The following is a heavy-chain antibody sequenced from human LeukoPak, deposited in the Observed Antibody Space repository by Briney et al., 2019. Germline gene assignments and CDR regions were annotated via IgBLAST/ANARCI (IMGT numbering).Heavy chain of an antibody. CDR2: IIPIFGTA. J-gene: IGHJ4*02. CDR1: GYTFTSYG. CDR3: ARSADGGYSYGQYYFDY. D-gene: IGHD5-18*01. Sequence: VASVKASCKASGYTFTSYGISWVRQAPGQGLEWMGGIIPIFGTANYAQKFQGRVTITADKSTSTAYMELSSLRSEDTAVYYCARSADGGYSYGQYYFDYWGQGTLVTVSS. V-gene: IGHV1-69*06.